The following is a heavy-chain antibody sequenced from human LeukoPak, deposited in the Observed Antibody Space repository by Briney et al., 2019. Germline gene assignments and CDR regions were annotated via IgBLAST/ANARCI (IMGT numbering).Heavy chain of an antibody. V-gene: IGHV1-69*04. CDR2: IIPILGIA. CDR3: ASRYSGYDLPAFDAFDI. D-gene: IGHD5-12*01. Sequence: GASVKVSCKASGGTFSSYAISWVRQAPGQGLEWMGRIIPILGIANYAQKFQGRVTITADKSTSTAYMELSSLRSEDTAVYYCASRYSGYDLPAFDAFDIWGQGTMVTVSS. CDR1: GGTFSSYA. J-gene: IGHJ3*02.